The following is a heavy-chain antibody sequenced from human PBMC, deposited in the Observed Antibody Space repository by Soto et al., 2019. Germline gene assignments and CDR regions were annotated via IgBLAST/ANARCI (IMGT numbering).Heavy chain of an antibody. D-gene: IGHD6-19*01. CDR1: GFTFSSYG. Sequence: QVQLVESGGGVVQPGRSLRLSCAASGFTFSSYGMHWVRQAPGKGLEWVAVISYDGSNKYYADSVKGRFTISRDNSKNTLYLQMNSLRAEDTAVYYCAKSERQWLVLWFDPWGQGTLVTVSS. V-gene: IGHV3-30*18. J-gene: IGHJ5*02. CDR2: ISYDGSNK. CDR3: AKSERQWLVLWFDP.